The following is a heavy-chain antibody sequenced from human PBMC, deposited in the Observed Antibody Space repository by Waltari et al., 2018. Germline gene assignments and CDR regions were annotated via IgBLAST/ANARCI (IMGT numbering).Heavy chain of an antibody. CDR2: GVGNGNA. Sequence: QMQVVQSGPEVKKPGTSVKVSCKASGFTFSTSTIQWVRQARGQSLEWIGYGVGNGNAVSAQKFQERVTITRDMSTSTAYMELSSLTYEDTAVYYCARDRAYSSIAALVYYYGMDVWGQGTTVTVSS. J-gene: IGHJ6*02. V-gene: IGHV1-58*02. D-gene: IGHD6-6*01. CDR1: GFTFSTST. CDR3: ARDRAYSSIAALVYYYGMDV.